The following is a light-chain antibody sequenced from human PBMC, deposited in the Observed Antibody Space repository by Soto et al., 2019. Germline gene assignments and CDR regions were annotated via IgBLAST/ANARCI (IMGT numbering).Light chain of an antibody. V-gene: IGLV1-51*01. Sequence: QSVLTQPPSVSAAPGQKVTISCSGRNSNLGSASVSWYQHLPGAAPKLLIYDNNKRPSGIPDRFSGSKSGTSVTLDITGLQTGDEADYYCGTWDSRLSAGQVFGSGTKVTVL. CDR2: DNN. J-gene: IGLJ1*01. CDR1: NSNLGSAS. CDR3: GTWDSRLSAGQV.